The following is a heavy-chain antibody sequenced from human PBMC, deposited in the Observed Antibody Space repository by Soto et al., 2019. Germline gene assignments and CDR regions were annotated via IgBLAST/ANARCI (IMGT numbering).Heavy chain of an antibody. CDR2: IYYSGST. V-gene: IGHV4-31*03. D-gene: IGHD6-19*01. CDR1: GGSISSGGYY. J-gene: IGHJ6*02. CDR3: ASGYSSGWYSRYYYYGMDV. Sequence: QVQLQESGPGLVKPSQTLSLTCTVSGGSISSGGYYWSWIRQHPGKGLEWIGYIYYSGSTYYNPSLKSRVTISVDTSKNRFSLKLSSVTAADTAVYYWASGYSSGWYSRYYYYGMDVWGQGTTVTVSS.